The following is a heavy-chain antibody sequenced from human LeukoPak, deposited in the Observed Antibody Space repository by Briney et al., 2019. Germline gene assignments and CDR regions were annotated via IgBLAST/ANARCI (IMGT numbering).Heavy chain of an antibody. D-gene: IGHD3-9*01. J-gene: IGHJ4*02. V-gene: IGHV4-39*01. Sequence: PSETLSLTCTVSGGSISSSSYYWGWIRQPPGKGLEWIGSIYYSGSTYYNPSLKSRVTISVDTSKNQFSLKLSSVTAADTAVYYCARRGFDSSYFDYWGQGTLVTVSS. CDR1: GGSISSSSYY. CDR2: IYYSGST. CDR3: ARRGFDSSYFDY.